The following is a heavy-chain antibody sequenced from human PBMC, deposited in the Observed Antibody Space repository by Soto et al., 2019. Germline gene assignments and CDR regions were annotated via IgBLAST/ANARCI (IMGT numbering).Heavy chain of an antibody. Sequence: PSEPLSLTCTVSGGSFSSGDYYWSWIRQTPGKGLAWIGYIYYSGSTYYNPSLKSRVTISVDTSKNQFSLKLRAVAAADTAEYYCARGSVRSGFDYWGQGTLVTVSS. D-gene: IGHD3-3*01. CDR1: GGSFSSGDYY. CDR3: ARGSVRSGFDY. V-gene: IGHV4-30-4*01. J-gene: IGHJ4*02. CDR2: IYYSGST.